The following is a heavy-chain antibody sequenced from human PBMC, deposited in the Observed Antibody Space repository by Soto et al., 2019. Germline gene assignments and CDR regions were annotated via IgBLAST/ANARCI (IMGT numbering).Heavy chain of an antibody. Sequence: SETLSLTCTVSGGSISSSSYYWGWIRQPPGKGLEWIGSIYYSGSTYYNPSLKSRVTISVDTSKNQFSLKLSSVTAADTAVYYCARHSWGSSWYNWFDPWGQGTLVTVSS. D-gene: IGHD6-13*01. V-gene: IGHV4-39*01. CDR3: ARHSWGSSWYNWFDP. J-gene: IGHJ5*02. CDR2: IYYSGST. CDR1: GGSISSSSYY.